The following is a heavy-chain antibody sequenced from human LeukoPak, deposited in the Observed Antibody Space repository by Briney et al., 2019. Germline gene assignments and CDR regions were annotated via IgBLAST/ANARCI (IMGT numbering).Heavy chain of an antibody. CDR1: GGSISTYY. J-gene: IGHJ4*02. CDR2: IYYSGST. Sequence: PSETLSLTCTLSGGSISTYYWSWIRQPPGKGLEWIGYIYYSGSTNYNPSLRSRVSISVDTSKNQFSLRLSSVTAADTAVYYCARHYSYGFGYWGQGTRVTVSS. D-gene: IGHD5-18*01. CDR3: ARHYSYGFGY. V-gene: IGHV4-59*08.